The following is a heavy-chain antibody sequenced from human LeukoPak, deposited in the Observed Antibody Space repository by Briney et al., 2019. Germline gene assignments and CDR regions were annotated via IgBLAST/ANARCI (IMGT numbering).Heavy chain of an antibody. J-gene: IGHJ4*02. Sequence: PSETLSLTCTVSGGSISSGSYYWSWIRQPAGKGLEWIGRIYTSGSTNYNPSLKSRVTISVDTSKNQFSLKLSSVTAADTAVYYCAREKAGIAVAGTLDYWGQGTLVTVSS. CDR1: GGSISSGSYY. V-gene: IGHV4-61*02. CDR2: IYTSGST. CDR3: AREKAGIAVAGTLDY. D-gene: IGHD6-19*01.